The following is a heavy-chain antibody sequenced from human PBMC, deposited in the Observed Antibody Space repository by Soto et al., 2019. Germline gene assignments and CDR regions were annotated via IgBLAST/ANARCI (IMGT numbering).Heavy chain of an antibody. CDR3: ARQIYDSDTGPNFQYYFDS. CDR1: GYSFAGYW. V-gene: IGHV5-10-1*01. CDR2: IDPSDSQT. J-gene: IGHJ4*02. D-gene: IGHD3-22*01. Sequence: GESLKISCKGSGYSFAGYWITWVRQKPGKGLEWMGRIDPSDSQTYYSPSFRGHVTIPATKSITSVFLQWSSLRASDTAMYYCARQIYDSDTGPNFQYYFDSWGQGTPVTVSS.